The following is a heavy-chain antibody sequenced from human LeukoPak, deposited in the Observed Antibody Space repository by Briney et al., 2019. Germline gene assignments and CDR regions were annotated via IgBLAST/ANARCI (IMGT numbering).Heavy chain of an antibody. D-gene: IGHD6-19*01. CDR1: GFTFSSLA. V-gene: IGHV3-23*01. Sequence: PGGSLRLSCAASGFTFSSLAMTWVRQAPGKGLEWVSGITGSGGSTYYADSVKGRFTISRDNSKNTLCLQMNSLRAEDTAVYYCAKSRQQWLVELDYWGQGALVTVSS. CDR3: AKSRQQWLVELDY. J-gene: IGHJ4*02. CDR2: ITGSGGST.